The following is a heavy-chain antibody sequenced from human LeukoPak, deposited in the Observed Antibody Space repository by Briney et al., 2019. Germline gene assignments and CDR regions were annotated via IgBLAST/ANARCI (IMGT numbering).Heavy chain of an antibody. CDR1: GFTFSNYA. CDR3: AREGELGEAFDI. D-gene: IGHD1-26*01. CDR2: IGTRSSSI. Sequence: GGSLRLSCAASGFTFSNYAMNWVRQAPGKGLEWVSSIGTRSSSIYYADSVKGRFTISRDNAKNSLYLQMISLRAEDTAAYYCAREGELGEAFDIWGQGTMVTVSS. V-gene: IGHV3-21*01. J-gene: IGHJ3*02.